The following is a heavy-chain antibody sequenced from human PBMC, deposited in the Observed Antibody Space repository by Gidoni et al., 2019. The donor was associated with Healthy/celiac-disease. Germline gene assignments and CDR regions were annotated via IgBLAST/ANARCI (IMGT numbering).Heavy chain of an antibody. D-gene: IGHD6-13*01. CDR1: GYTFTSYY. CDR2: INPSGGST. Sequence: QVQLVQSGAEVKKPGASVKASCMASGYTFTSYYMHWVRQAPGQGLEWMGIINPSGGSTSYAQKFQGRVTMTRDTSTSTVYMELSSLRSEDTAVYYCARGGSSWYFDYWGQGTLVTVSS. CDR3: ARGGSSWYFDY. V-gene: IGHV1-46*01. J-gene: IGHJ4*02.